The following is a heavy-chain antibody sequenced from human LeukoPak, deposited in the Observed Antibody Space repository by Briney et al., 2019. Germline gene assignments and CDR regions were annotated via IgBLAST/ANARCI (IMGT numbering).Heavy chain of an antibody. CDR3: ARDTGGYSSGSFLGSWYFDL. J-gene: IGHJ2*01. D-gene: IGHD6-19*01. Sequence: PSQTLSLTCTVSGGSISSGGYYWSWIRQPPGKGLEWIGYIYHSGSTYYNPSLKSRVTISVDTSKNQFSLKLNSVTAADTAVYYCARDTGGYSSGSFLGSWYFDLWGRGTLVTVSS. CDR1: GGSISSGGYY. CDR2: IYHSGST. V-gene: IGHV4-30-2*01.